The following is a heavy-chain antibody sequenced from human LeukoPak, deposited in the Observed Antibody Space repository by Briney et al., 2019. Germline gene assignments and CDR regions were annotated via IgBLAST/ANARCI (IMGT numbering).Heavy chain of an antibody. V-gene: IGHV3-23*01. CDR3: AKFHGYCSGGSCSFQH. CDR2: ISGSGGST. Sequence: GGSLRLSCAASGFTFSSYAMSWVRQAPGKGLEWVSAISGSGGSTYYADSVKGRFTISRDNSKNTLYLQMNSLGAEDTAVYYCAKFHGYCSGGSCSFQHWGQGTLVTVSS. J-gene: IGHJ1*01. CDR1: GFTFSSYA. D-gene: IGHD2-15*01.